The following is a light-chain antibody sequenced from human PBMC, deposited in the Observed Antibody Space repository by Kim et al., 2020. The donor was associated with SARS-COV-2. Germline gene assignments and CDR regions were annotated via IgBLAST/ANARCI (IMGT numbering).Light chain of an antibody. CDR3: SSYTSSSTPYV. CDR1: SSDVGCYNY. J-gene: IGLJ1*01. V-gene: IGLV2-14*03. Sequence: QSITISCTGTSSDVGCYNYVSWYQQHTGKAPKLMIYDVNNRPSGVSNRFSGSKSGNTASLTISGLQAEDEADYYCSSYTSSSTPYVFGTGTKVTVL. CDR2: DVN.